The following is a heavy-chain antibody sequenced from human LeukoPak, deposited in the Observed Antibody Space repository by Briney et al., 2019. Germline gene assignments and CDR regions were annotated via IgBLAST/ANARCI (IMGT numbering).Heavy chain of an antibody. CDR3: ASGSSSWYYFDY. CDR1: GGTFSSYA. D-gene: IGHD6-13*01. CDR2: IIPIFGTA. J-gene: IGHJ4*02. Sequence: SVKVSCKASGGTFSSYAISWVRQAPGQGLEWMGGIIPIFGTANYAQKFQGRVTITADKSTSTAYMELSSLRSEDTAVYYCASGSSSWYYFDYWGQGTLVTVSS. V-gene: IGHV1-69*06.